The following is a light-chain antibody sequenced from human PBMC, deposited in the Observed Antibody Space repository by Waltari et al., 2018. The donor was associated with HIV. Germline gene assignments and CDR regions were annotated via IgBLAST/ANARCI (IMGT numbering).Light chain of an antibody. Sequence: QSALTQPASVSGSLGQSITISCTGTSSDVCGHNSVSWYQQHPGKAPKLLISDVSNRPSGVSNRFSGSKSGNTASLTISGLQAEDEADYYCSSYTANSRIFGGGTRLTVL. CDR3: SSYTANSRI. CDR2: DVS. V-gene: IGLV2-14*03. CDR1: SSDVCGHNS. J-gene: IGLJ2*01.